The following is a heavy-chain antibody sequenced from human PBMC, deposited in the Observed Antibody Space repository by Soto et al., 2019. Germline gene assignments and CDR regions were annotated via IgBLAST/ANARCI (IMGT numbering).Heavy chain of an antibody. CDR3: ARDYSGSYAY. CDR2: IWYDGSNK. V-gene: IGHV3-33*01. J-gene: IGHJ4*02. CDR1: GFTFSSYG. Sequence: QVQLVESGGGVVQPGRSLRLSCAASGFTFSSYGMHWVRQAPGKGLEWVAVIWYDGSNKYYADSVKGRFTISRDNSKNTLYMQMNSLSAEDTAVYSCARDYSGSYAYWGQGTLVTVSS. D-gene: IGHD1-26*01.